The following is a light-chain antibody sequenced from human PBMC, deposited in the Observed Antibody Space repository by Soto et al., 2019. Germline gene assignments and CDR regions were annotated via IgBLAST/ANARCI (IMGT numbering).Light chain of an antibody. J-gene: IGKJ4*01. V-gene: IGKV3-15*01. Sequence: ERLMTQSPANLSVSPGESATLSCRASQSVSSNLAWYQQKPGQAPRLVIYGVSTRATGIPARFSGSVSGTDGTITISSLQAEDGSLYWCQQSFDVTFTFGGGTKVDIK. CDR3: QQSFDVTFT. CDR2: GVS. CDR1: QSVSSN.